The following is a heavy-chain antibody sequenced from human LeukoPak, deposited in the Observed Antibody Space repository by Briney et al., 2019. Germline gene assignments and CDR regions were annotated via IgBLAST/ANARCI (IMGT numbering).Heavy chain of an antibody. J-gene: IGHJ4*02. D-gene: IGHD6-13*01. V-gene: IGHV3-23*01. CDR1: GFTFTTCA. Sequence: GGSLRLSCVAYGFTFTTCAMSWVRQAPGKGLEWVSAISGSGGSTYYADSVKGRFTISRDNSKNMLYLQMHSLRAEDTALYYCAQDRGSSSWRPYYFASSSQGTLVTVSS. CDR3: AQDRGSSSWRPYYFAS. CDR2: ISGSGGST.